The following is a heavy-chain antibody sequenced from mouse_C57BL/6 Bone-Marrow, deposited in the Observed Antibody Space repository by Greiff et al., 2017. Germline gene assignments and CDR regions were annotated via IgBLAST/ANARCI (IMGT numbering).Heavy chain of an antibody. CDR3: ARKRWLLRNWYFDV. Sequence: VMLVESGPELVKPGASVKISCKASGYAFSSSWMNWVKQRPGKGLEWIGRIYPGDGDTNYNGKFKGKATLTADKSSSTAYMQLSSLTSEDSAVYFWARKRWLLRNWYFDVWGTGTTVTDSS. D-gene: IGHD2-3*01. CDR1: GYAFSSSW. V-gene: IGHV1-82*01. J-gene: IGHJ1*03. CDR2: IYPGDGDT.